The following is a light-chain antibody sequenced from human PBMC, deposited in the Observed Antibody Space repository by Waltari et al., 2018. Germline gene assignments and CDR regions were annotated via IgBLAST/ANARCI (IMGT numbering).Light chain of an antibody. Sequence: DIVLPQSPGPLSLSPGERATLSCRASQSVRRAFAWYQQRPGQAPRLLIYDASNRATGIPDRFSGSGSGTDFSLTISRLEPEDFAVYYCQHYVRLPVAFGQGTKVEIK. CDR1: QSVRRA. V-gene: IGKV3-20*01. J-gene: IGKJ1*01. CDR3: QHYVRLPVA. CDR2: DAS.